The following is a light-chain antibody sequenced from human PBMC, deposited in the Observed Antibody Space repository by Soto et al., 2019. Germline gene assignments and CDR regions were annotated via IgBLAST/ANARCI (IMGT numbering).Light chain of an antibody. CDR1: SSDVGGYNY. V-gene: IGLV2-14*01. CDR3: SSFTSAYTLV. Sequence: QSALAQPASVSGSPGQSIAISCTGTSSDVGGYNYVSWYQQHPGKAPKLLISEVSIRPSGVSDRFSGSKSGNTASLTIPGLQTEDEADYYCSSFTSAYTLVFGRGTKVTVL. CDR2: EVS. J-gene: IGLJ1*01.